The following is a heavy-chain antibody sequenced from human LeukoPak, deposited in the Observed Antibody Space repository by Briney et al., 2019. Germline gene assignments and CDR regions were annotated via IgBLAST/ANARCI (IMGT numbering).Heavy chain of an antibody. Sequence: PGGSLRLSCAASGFTFSSYGMHGVRQAPGKGLEWVAVISYDGSNKYYADSVKGRFTISRDNSKNTLYLQMNSLRAEDTAVYYCAKDDGYSSSWPDYWGQGTLVTVSS. CDR2: ISYDGSNK. D-gene: IGHD6-13*01. J-gene: IGHJ4*02. CDR3: AKDDGYSSSWPDY. V-gene: IGHV3-30*18. CDR1: GFTFSSYG.